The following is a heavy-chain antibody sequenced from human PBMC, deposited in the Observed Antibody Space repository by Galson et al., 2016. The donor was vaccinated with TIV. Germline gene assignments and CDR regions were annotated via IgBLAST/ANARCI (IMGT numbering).Heavy chain of an antibody. CDR2: INPSGGDT. V-gene: IGHV1-46*01. D-gene: IGHD2-21*02. CDR3: ARGWGIIMVTDSWRPAREFDP. CDR1: GYIFTKSY. J-gene: IGHJ5*02. Sequence: SVKVSCKASGYIFTKSYIHWVRQAPGKGLEWMGIINPSGGDTRYAQKFQGRVTMTRDTSTNTVYMELTSLTSEDTAVYYCARGWGIIMVTDSWRPAREFDPWGQGTLVTVSS.